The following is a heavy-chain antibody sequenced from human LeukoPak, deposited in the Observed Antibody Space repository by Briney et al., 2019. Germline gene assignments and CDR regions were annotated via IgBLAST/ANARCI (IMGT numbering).Heavy chain of an antibody. V-gene: IGHV3-23*01. CDR2: INGGGDST. Sequence: GGSLRLPCAASGFTFRDFGMNWVRQIPGKGLEWISHINGGGDSTHYADSVKGRFTISRDNSQNTLFVQMNSLRVDDSATYYCVKGPYYESPALDSWGQGTLVTVSS. CDR3: VKGPYYESPALDS. D-gene: IGHD3-3*01. J-gene: IGHJ4*02. CDR1: GFTFRDFG.